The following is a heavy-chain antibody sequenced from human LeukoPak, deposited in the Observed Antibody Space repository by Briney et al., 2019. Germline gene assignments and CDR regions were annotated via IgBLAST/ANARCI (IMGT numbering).Heavy chain of an antibody. J-gene: IGHJ4*02. CDR3: AGGDRNGWYFDY. V-gene: IGHV3-20*04. Sequence: GGSLRLSCAASGFRFDDHGMSRVRQAPGKGLEWVSGINWNGGSTGYADSVKGRFTISRDNAKNSLYLQMNSLRAEDTALYYCAGGDRNGWYFDYWGQGILVTVSS. CDR1: GFRFDDHG. D-gene: IGHD6-19*01. CDR2: INWNGGST.